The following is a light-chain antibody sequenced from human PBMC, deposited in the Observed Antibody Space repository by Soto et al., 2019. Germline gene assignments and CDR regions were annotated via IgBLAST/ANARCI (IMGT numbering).Light chain of an antibody. CDR2: WAS. J-gene: IGKJ4*01. V-gene: IGKV4-1*01. CDR3: QQYYSPPLT. CDR1: QSVLYSSTNKNY. Sequence: DIVMTQSPDSLAVSLGERATINCKSSQSVLYSSTNKNYLAWYQQKPGQPPKLLIYWASTRESGVPDRFSGSGSGTDFTLTISSLQAEDVAVYYCQQYYSPPLTFGGVTKVEIK.